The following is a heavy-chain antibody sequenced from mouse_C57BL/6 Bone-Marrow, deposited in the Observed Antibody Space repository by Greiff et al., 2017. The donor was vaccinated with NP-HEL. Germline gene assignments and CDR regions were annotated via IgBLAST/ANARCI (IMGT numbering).Heavy chain of an antibody. CDR1: GFTFSSYG. J-gene: IGHJ2*01. D-gene: IGHD2-5*01. CDR3: ARHYYSNYFDY. Sequence: EVKLMESGGDLVKPGGSLKLSCAASGFTFSSYGMSWVRQTPDKRLEWVATISSGGSYTYYPDSLKGRFTTSRDNAKNTLYLQMSSLKSEDTAMYYCARHYYSNYFDYWGQGTTLTVSS. V-gene: IGHV5-6*01. CDR2: ISSGGSYT.